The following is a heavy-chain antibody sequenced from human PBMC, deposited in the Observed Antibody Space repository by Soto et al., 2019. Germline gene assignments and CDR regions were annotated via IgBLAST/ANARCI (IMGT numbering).Heavy chain of an antibody. CDR1: GGSISSYY. D-gene: IGHD2-15*01. J-gene: IGHJ4*02. Sequence: SETLSLTCTVSGGSISSYYWSWIRQPPGKGLEWIGYIYYSGSTNYNPSLKSRVTISVDTSKNQFSLKLSSVTAADTAVYYYARHGVVVAEDPIDYWGQGTLVTVSS. CDR3: ARHGVVVAEDPIDY. V-gene: IGHV4-59*08. CDR2: IYYSGST.